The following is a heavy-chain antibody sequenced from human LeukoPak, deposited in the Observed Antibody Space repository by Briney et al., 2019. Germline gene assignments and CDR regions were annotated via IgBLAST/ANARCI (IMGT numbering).Heavy chain of an antibody. Sequence: GASVKVSCKASGYTFTSYGISWVRQAPGQGLEWMGWISAYNGNTNYAQKLQGRVTMTTDTSTSTAYMELRSLRSDDTAVYYYARRYCSSTSCSLYYFDYWGQGTLVTVSS. J-gene: IGHJ4*02. CDR2: ISAYNGNT. V-gene: IGHV1-18*01. CDR1: GYTFTSYG. D-gene: IGHD2-2*01. CDR3: ARRYCSSTSCSLYYFDY.